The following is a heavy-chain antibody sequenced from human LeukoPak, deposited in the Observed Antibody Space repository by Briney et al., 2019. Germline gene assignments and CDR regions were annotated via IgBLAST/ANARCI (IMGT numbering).Heavy chain of an antibody. CDR2: IYHSGST. CDR1: GYSISSGYY. Sequence: SETLSLTCAVSGYSISSGYYWGRIRQPPGKGLEWIGSIYHSGSTYYNPSLKSRVTISVDTSKNQFSLKLSSVTAADTAVYYCASPVGATTGFDYWGQGTLVTVSS. D-gene: IGHD1-26*01. CDR3: ASPVGATTGFDY. V-gene: IGHV4-38-2*01. J-gene: IGHJ4*02.